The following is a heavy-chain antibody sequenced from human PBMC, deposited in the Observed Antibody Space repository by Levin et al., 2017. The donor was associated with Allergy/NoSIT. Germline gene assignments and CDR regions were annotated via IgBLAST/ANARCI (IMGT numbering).Heavy chain of an antibody. Sequence: SVKVSCKASGDSFSTYPIAWVRQAPGHGLEWVGGIIPIFNTANYAQNFQGRVTITADESTSTAYMDLSSLRSEDTAVYYCARARSLLMDSDGSHYYDAFDFWGQGTMVTVSS. J-gene: IGHJ3*01. CDR3: ARARSLLMDSDGSHYYDAFDF. D-gene: IGHD3-22*01. V-gene: IGHV1-69*13. CDR2: IIPIFNTA. CDR1: GDSFSTYP.